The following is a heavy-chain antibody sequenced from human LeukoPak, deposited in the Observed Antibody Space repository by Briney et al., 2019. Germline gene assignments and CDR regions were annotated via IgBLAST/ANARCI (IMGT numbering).Heavy chain of an antibody. V-gene: IGHV3-23*01. CDR2: ISSSGTTT. CDR3: AKDLAIAARPTFGY. Sequence: PGGSLRLSCAASGFTFSTYAMRWVRQAPGKGLEWVSTISSSGTTTSYTDSVMGRFTISRDNSKTTLYLQMNSLRAEDTAVYYCAKDLAIAARPTFGYWGQGTLVTVSS. CDR1: GFTFSTYA. D-gene: IGHD6-6*01. J-gene: IGHJ4*02.